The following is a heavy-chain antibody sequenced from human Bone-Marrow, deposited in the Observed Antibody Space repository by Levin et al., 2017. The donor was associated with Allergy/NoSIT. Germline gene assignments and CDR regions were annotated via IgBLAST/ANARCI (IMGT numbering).Heavy chain of an antibody. J-gene: IGHJ5*02. CDR3: TTDRGPRYCSRTTCSWTS. CDR1: GFTFANGW. D-gene: IGHD2-2*01. V-gene: IGHV3-15*01. Sequence: GASVKVSCAGSGFTFANGWMNWVRQAPGKGLEWVGRIKPKNDGGTTDYAAPVKGRFTISRDDSKNTMYLQMNSLKTEDTALYYCTTDRGPRYCSRTTCSWTSWGQGTLVTVSS. CDR2: IKPKNDGGTT.